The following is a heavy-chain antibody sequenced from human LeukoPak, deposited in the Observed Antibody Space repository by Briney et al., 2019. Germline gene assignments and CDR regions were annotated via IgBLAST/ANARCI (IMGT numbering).Heavy chain of an antibody. CDR3: ARGPSRHLPFYWVARDY. D-gene: IGHD2/OR15-2a*01. Sequence: ASVKVSCKASGYTFTSYYMHWVRQAPGQGLEWMGWINPNSGGTNYAQKFQGRVTMTRDTSISTAYMELSRLRSDDTAVYYCARGPSRHLPFYWVARDYWGQGTLVTVSS. J-gene: IGHJ4*02. V-gene: IGHV1-2*02. CDR1: GYTFTSYY. CDR2: INPNSGGT.